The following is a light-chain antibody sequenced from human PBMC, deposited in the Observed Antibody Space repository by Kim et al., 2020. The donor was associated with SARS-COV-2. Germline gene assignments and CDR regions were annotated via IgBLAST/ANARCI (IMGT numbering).Light chain of an antibody. Sequence: APGKAARIPCGGNNIGGEDVHWYQQKPGQAPVLVIYYDTDRPSGMPERFSGSNSGNTATLTISRVEAGDEADYYCQVWDSSSHQVVFGGGTQLTVL. CDR3: QVWDSSSHQVV. CDR1: NIGGED. J-gene: IGLJ2*01. V-gene: IGLV3-21*04. CDR2: YDT.